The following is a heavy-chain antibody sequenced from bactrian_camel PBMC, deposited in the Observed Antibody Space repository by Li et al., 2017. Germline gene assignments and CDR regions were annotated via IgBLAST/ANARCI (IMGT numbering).Heavy chain of an antibody. Sequence: QVQLVESGGGSVQAGGSLRISCTASADIISSNCMGWFRQIPDKEREGIAGIESDASATYYADSVKGRFTISRDNHKSTVYLEMINPKLEDTALYYCATAVWSSAFYVFGYWGQGTQVTVS. CDR1: ADIISSNC. V-gene: IGHV3S6*01. CDR3: ATAVWSSAFYVFGY. D-gene: IGHD1*01. J-gene: IGHJ6*01. CDR2: IESDASAT.